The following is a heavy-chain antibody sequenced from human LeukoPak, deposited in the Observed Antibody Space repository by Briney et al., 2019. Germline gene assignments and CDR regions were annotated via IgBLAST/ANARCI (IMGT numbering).Heavy chain of an antibody. V-gene: IGHV4-31*03. J-gene: IGHJ4*02. Sequence: SETLSLTCTVSGGSISSGGYYWSWIRQHPGKGLEWIGYIYYSGSTYYNPSLKSRVTISVGTSKNQFSLMLSSVTAADTAVYYCARGGIIRGLFDYWGQGTLVTVSS. CDR3: ARGGIIRGLFDY. D-gene: IGHD3-10*01. CDR1: GGSISSGGYY. CDR2: IYYSGST.